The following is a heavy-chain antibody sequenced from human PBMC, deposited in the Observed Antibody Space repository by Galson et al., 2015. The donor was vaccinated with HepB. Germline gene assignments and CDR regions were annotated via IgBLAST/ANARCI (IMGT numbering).Heavy chain of an antibody. D-gene: IGHD6-19*01. CDR3: ARDQNPYASAWYGNY. J-gene: IGHJ4*02. V-gene: IGHV1-18*04. Sequence: SVKVSCKASGYTFKTYGISWLRQAPGQGPEWVAWITPYNGDRKYSQNFQGRVTMTTDTSTSTAYMELRNLRSDDTAIYYCARDQNPYASAWYGNYWGQGTLVTVSS. CDR2: ITPYNGDR. CDR1: GYTFKTYG.